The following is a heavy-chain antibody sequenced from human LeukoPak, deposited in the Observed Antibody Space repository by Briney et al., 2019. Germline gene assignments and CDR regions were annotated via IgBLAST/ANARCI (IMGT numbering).Heavy chain of an antibody. J-gene: IGHJ6*02. V-gene: IGHV3-7*01. CDR3: ARVGPYDILTGYRYYYGMDV. CDR2: IKQDGSEK. D-gene: IGHD3-9*01. CDR1: GFTFSTYW. Sequence: PGGSLRLSCAASGFTFSTYWMSWVRQAPGKGLEWVANIKQDGSEKYYVDSVKGRFTISRDNAKNSLYLQMNSLRAEDTAVYYCARVGPYDILTGYRYYYGMDVWGQGTTVTVSS.